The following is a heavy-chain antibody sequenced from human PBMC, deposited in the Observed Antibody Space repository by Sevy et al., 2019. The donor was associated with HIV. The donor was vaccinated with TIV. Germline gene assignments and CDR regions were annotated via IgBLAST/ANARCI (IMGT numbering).Heavy chain of an antibody. D-gene: IGHD1-1*01. V-gene: IGHV3-7*01. Sequence: GGSLRLSCAASGFIFSNYWMTWVRQAPGKGLEWVANIKGVGSQTAYADSVRGRCTSSRDNAKNSLYLQINSLSPEDTALYYCARDTGNFYVDYWGQGTLVTVSS. CDR1: GFIFSNYW. CDR2: IKGVGSQT. J-gene: IGHJ4*02. CDR3: ARDTGNFYVDY.